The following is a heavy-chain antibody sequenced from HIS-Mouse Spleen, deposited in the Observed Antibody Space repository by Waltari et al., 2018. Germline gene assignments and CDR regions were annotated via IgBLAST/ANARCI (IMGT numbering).Heavy chain of an antibody. D-gene: IGHD6-13*01. CDR3: AREIPYSSSWYDWYFDL. Sequence: QLQLQESGPGLVKPSETLSLTCTVSGGPISSSSYYWGWIRQPPGKGLEWNGSIDYSGSTYYNPSLKSRVTISVDTSKNQFSLKLSSVTAADTAVYYCAREIPYSSSWYDWYFDLWGRGTLVTVSS. J-gene: IGHJ2*01. CDR1: GGPISSSSYY. V-gene: IGHV4-39*07. CDR2: IDYSGST.